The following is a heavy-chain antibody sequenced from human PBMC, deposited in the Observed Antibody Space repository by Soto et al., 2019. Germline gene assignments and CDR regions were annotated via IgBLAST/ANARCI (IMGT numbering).Heavy chain of an antibody. CDR3: ATSDESLVYGGYFDY. CDR2: ISYDGSNK. Sequence: QVQLVESGGGVVQPGRSLRLSCAASGFTFSSYGMHWVRQAPGKGLEWVAVISYDGSNKYYADSVKGRFTITRDNSKNTLYLQMNSLRAEDTAVYYCATSDESLVYGGYFDYWGQGTLVTVSS. J-gene: IGHJ4*02. CDR1: GFTFSSYG. D-gene: IGHD1-20*01. V-gene: IGHV3-30*03.